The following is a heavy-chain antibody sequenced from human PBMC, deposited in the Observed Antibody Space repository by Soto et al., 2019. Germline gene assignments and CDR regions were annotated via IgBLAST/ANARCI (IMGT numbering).Heavy chain of an antibody. CDR3: ARDLAVGLVDY. J-gene: IGHJ4*02. CDR2: ISAYNGNT. V-gene: IGHV1-18*01. CDR1: GYTFTSYG. D-gene: IGHD6-19*01. Sequence: QVQLVQSGAEVKKPGASVKVSWKASGYTFTSYGISWVRQAPGQGLEGMGWISAYNGNTNYAQKLQGRVTMTTDTATRTAYMELRSLRSDDTAVYSCARDLAVGLVDYWGQGTLVTVSS.